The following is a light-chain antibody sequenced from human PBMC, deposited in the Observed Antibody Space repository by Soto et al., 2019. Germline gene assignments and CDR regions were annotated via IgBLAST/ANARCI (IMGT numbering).Light chain of an antibody. Sequence: QSALTQPRSVSGSPGQSVTISCTGTSSDVGTYNYISWYQQHPGKAPKLMIHDVSRLPSGVPDRFSGSKSGNTASLTISGLQAEDEADYYCCSYAGSYTVVFGGGTKLTVL. CDR3: CSYAGSYTVV. CDR2: DVS. V-gene: IGLV2-11*01. CDR1: SSDVGTYNY. J-gene: IGLJ2*01.